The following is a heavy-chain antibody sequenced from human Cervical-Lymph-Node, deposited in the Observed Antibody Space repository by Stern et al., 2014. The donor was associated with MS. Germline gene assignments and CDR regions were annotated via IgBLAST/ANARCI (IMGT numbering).Heavy chain of an antibody. CDR3: ARGPQHSSWYFPFDY. J-gene: IGHJ4*02. Sequence: QVQLQQWGAGLLKPSETLSLTCGASGGSFSDYYWSWIRQAPGKGLERIGEINHIEDTNCDPSLKSRVSLSVDTSKNQFSLKLSSVTAADTSVYYCARGPQHSSWYFPFDYWGQGTLVTVSS. CDR1: GGSFSDYY. D-gene: IGHD6-13*01. CDR2: INHIEDT. V-gene: IGHV4-34*01.